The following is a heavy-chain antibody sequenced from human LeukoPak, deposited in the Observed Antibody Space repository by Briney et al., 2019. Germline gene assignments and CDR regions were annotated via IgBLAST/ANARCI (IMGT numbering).Heavy chain of an antibody. V-gene: IGHV3-48*04. CDR1: GFTFSGFG. D-gene: IGHD3-10*02. CDR2: ISSSGSTI. CDR3: AELGITMIGGV. Sequence: GGSLRLSCVVSGFTFSGFGMNWVRQAPGKGLEWVSYISSSGSTIYYADSVKGRFTISRDNAKNSLYLQMNSLRAEDTAVYYCAELGITMIGGVWGKGTTVTISS. J-gene: IGHJ6*04.